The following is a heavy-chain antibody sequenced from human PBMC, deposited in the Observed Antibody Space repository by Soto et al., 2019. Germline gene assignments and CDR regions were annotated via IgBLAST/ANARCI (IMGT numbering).Heavy chain of an antibody. CDR3: ARAGSPEMYYDFWSGYYTSGYYYYYMDV. V-gene: IGHV1-8*01. CDR1: GYTFTSYD. J-gene: IGHJ6*03. D-gene: IGHD3-3*01. Sequence: GASVKVSCKASGYTFTSYDINWVRQATGQGLEWMGWMNPNSGNTGYAQKFQGRVTMTRNTSISTAYMELSSLRSEDTAVYYCARAGSPEMYYDFWSGYYTSGYYYYYMDVWGKGTTVTVSS. CDR2: MNPNSGNT.